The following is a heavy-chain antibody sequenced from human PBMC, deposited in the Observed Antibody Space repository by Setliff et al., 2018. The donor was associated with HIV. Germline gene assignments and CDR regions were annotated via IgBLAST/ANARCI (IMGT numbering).Heavy chain of an antibody. V-gene: IGHV3-7*01. CDR1: GFTFSSYW. D-gene: IGHD5-12*01. CDR2: IEEDGRKT. CDR3: AREGDGGYELGYYFDY. Sequence: PGGSLRLSCAASGFTFSSYWMSWVRQSPGKGLEWVANIEEDGRKTYHADSVKGRFTISRDNAKNSLYLQMNSLRAEDTAVYYCAREGDGGYELGYYFDYWGQGTLVTVSS. J-gene: IGHJ4*02.